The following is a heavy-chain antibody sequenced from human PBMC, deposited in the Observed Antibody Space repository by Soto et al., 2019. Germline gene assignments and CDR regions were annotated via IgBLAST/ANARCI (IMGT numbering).Heavy chain of an antibody. Sequence: LFRTWVLPGCPHRSVGSYWSWIRQPPGKGLEWIGYMYHSGSTYYNPSLKSRVTISIDRSKNQFSLKLSSVTAADTAVYYCARLQDYWGQGILVTVSS. V-gene: IGHV4-30-2*01. CDR1: GCPHRSVGSY. CDR2: MYHSGST. D-gene: IGHD1-1*01. J-gene: IGHJ4*02. CDR3: ARLQDY.